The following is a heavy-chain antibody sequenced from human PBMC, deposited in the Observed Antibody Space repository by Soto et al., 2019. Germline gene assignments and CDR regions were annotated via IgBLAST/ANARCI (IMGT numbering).Heavy chain of an antibody. CDR3: ARVGAVAIAKNYYYHYYGMDV. D-gene: IGHD6-19*01. V-gene: IGHV6-1*01. CDR2: TYYRSKWYN. J-gene: IGHJ6*02. CDR1: GYSVSRNSAA. Sequence: QVQLQQSGPGMVKPSQTLSLTCAIYGYSVSRNSAAWNWIMQSPARGREGLGRTYYRSKWYNDYAVSAQSRISINPSTTKNQISLQLNSVTPEDTAVYYCARVGAVAIAKNYYYHYYGMDVWCQGTTVTVS.